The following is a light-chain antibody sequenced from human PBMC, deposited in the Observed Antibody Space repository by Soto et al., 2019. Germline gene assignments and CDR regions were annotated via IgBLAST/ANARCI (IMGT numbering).Light chain of an antibody. CDR1: SSDVGSYNR. CDR3: CSYTTTYTYV. Sequence: QSALTQPASVYGSPKQSITISCTGTSSDVGSYNRVSWYQQHPGKAPKLMIYEGTKRPSGVSTRFSGSKSGNTASLTISGLLAEDEGDYYCCSYTTTYTYVFGTGTKLTVL. J-gene: IGLJ1*01. V-gene: IGLV2-23*01. CDR2: EGT.